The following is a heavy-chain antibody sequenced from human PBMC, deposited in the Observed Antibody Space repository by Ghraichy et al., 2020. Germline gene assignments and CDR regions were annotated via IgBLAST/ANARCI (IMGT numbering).Heavy chain of an antibody. CDR3: ARSGDCTGGSCHGRGPFDY. J-gene: IGHJ4*02. Sequence: ASVKVSCKASGYTFTIYAMHWVRQAPGQGLEWMGRISADNSDTKYSQKFQGRVTITRDTSASTAYMELSSLRSEDTAVYYCARSGDCTGGSCHGRGPFDYWGQGTLVTVSS. CDR1: GYTFTIYA. V-gene: IGHV1-3*01. D-gene: IGHD2-15*01. CDR2: ISADNSDT.